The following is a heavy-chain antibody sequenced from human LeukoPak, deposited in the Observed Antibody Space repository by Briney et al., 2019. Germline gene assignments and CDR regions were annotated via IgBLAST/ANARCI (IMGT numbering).Heavy chain of an antibody. V-gene: IGHV4-59*11. CDR1: GGSISNHY. CDR2: IYYSGST. D-gene: IGHD1-14*01. J-gene: IGHJ6*03. Sequence: SETLPLTCTVSGGSISNHYWSWIRQPPGKGLEWIGYIYYSGSTNYNPSLKSRVTISVDTSKNQFSLKLSSVTAADTAVYYCASGTENRLYYYYMDVWGKGTTVTVSS. CDR3: ASGTENRLYYYYMDV.